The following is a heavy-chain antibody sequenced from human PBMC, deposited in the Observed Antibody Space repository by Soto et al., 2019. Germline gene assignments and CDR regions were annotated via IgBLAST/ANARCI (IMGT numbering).Heavy chain of an antibody. CDR3: ARHNRYSSTWFEGWFDP. CDR1: GYSFTNYW. D-gene: IGHD6-13*01. CDR2: IHPGDSDT. J-gene: IGHJ5*02. V-gene: IGHV5-51*03. Sequence: EVQLVQSGAEVKKEGESLKISCQGSGYSFTNYWVGWVRQIPGRGLEWMGIIHPGDSDTRYSPFFQGQVTISADKSISTAYLQWSSLKASDTAMYYCARHNRYSSTWFEGWFDPWGQGTLVTVSS.